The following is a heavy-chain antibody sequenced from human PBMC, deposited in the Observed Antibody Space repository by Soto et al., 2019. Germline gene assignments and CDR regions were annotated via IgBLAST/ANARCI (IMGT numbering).Heavy chain of an antibody. D-gene: IGHD3-10*01. CDR1: GASSNNFTYY. V-gene: IGHV4-39*01. CDR2: VYYNENT. CDR3: ARRERYYGSPGWFDP. Sequence: PAEPRSLACSFAGASSNNFTYYWGWSSQPPGNWLEWIGTVYYNENTYYNPSLRSRVAISVDTAKNQFSLNLRSVTAADTAVYFCARRERYYGSPGWFDPWGQGTLVTVSS. J-gene: IGHJ5*01.